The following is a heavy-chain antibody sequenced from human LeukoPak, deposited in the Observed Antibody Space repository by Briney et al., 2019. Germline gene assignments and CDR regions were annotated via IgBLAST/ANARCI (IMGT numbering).Heavy chain of an antibody. Sequence: ASVKVSCKASGYSFTAYYIHWVRQAPGQGLEWMGWINPKSPGTNYAQKFQGRVTMTRDTSISTAYMELRSLRSDDTAVYYCARGRLSHDQFGSWGQGTLVTVSS. J-gene: IGHJ5*01. D-gene: IGHD2/OR15-2a*01. V-gene: IGHV1-2*02. CDR1: GYSFTAYY. CDR3: ARGRLSHDQFGS. CDR2: INPKSPGT.